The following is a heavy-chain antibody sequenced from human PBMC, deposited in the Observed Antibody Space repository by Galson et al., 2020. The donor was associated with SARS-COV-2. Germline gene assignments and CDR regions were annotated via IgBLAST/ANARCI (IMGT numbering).Heavy chain of an antibody. Sequence: SETLSLTCTVSGGSISSGGYYWSWIRQHPGKGLEWIGYIYYSGSTYYNPSLKSRVTISVDTSKNQFSLKLSSVTAADTAVYYCARDNPSDSSGWIPYAFDIWGQGTMVTVSS. CDR2: IYYSGST. CDR1: GGSISSGGYY. J-gene: IGHJ3*02. D-gene: IGHD3-22*01. CDR3: ARDNPSDSSGWIPYAFDI. V-gene: IGHV4-31*03.